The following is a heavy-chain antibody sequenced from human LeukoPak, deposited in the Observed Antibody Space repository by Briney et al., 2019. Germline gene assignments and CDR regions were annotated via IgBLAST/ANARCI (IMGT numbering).Heavy chain of an antibody. CDR2: IKQDGSEK. J-gene: IGHJ6*02. V-gene: IGHV3-7*03. D-gene: IGHD6-19*01. CDR1: GFTFSSYW. CDR3: ARVRGWSKGGMDV. Sequence: TGGSLRLSCAASGFTFSSYWMSWVRQAPGKGLEWVANIKQDGSEKYYVDSVKGRFTISRENAKNSLYLQMNSLRAEDTAVYYCARVRGWSKGGMDVWGQGTTVTVSS.